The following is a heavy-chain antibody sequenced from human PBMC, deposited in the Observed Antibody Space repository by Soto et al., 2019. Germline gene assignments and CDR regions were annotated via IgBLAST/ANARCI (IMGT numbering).Heavy chain of an antibody. CDR1: GYSFTSYW. V-gene: IGHV5-51*01. J-gene: IGHJ5*02. Sequence: PGESLKISCKGSGYSFTSYWIGWVRQMPGKGLEWMGIIYPGDSDTRYSPSLQGQVTISADKSISTAYLQWSSLKALDTAMYYCARSPSSYSSSWYSSWFDPWGQGTLVTVSS. CDR3: ARSPSSYSSSWYSSWFDP. CDR2: IYPGDSDT. D-gene: IGHD6-13*01.